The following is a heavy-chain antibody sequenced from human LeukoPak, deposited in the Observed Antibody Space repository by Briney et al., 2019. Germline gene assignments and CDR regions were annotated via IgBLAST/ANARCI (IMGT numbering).Heavy chain of an antibody. CDR3: ARADLLWFGELPYDY. J-gene: IGHJ4*02. V-gene: IGHV1-18*01. CDR1: GYTFTSYG. Sequence: ASVKVSCKASGYTFTSYGISWVRQAPGQGLEWMGWISAYNGNTNYAQKLQGRVTMTTDTSTSTAYMELRSLRSDDTAVYYCARADLLWFGELPYDYWGQGTLVTVSS. D-gene: IGHD3-10*01. CDR2: ISAYNGNT.